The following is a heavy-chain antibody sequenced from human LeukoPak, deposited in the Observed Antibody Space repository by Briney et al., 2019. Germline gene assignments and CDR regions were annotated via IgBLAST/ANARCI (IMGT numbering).Heavy chain of an antibody. D-gene: IGHD6-13*01. CDR2: ISWDGGST. CDR3: AKSYSSSWYHYFDY. Sequence: GGSLRLSCAASGFTFDDYTMHWVRQVPGKGLEWVSLISWDGGSTYYADSVKGRFTISRDNSKNSLYLQMNSLRTEDTALYYCAKSYSSSWYHYFDYWGQGTLVTVSS. V-gene: IGHV3-43*01. CDR1: GFTFDDYT. J-gene: IGHJ4*02.